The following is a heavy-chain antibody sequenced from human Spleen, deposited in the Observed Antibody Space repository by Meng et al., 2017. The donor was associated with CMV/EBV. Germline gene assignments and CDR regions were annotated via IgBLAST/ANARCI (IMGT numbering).Heavy chain of an antibody. Sequence: GGSLRLSCAASGFTFSSYSMNWVRQAPGKGLEWVSSISSSSSYIYYADSVKGRFTISRGNAKNSLYLQMNSLRAEDTAVYYCARGKQWRWTQPYYYYGMDVWGQGTTVTVSS. CDR2: ISSSSSYI. CDR1: GFTFSSYS. V-gene: IGHV3-21*01. CDR3: ARGKQWRWTQPYYYYGMDV. D-gene: IGHD6-19*01. J-gene: IGHJ6*02.